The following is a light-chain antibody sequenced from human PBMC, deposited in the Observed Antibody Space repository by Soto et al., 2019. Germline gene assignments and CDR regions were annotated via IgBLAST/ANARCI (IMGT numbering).Light chain of an antibody. CDR2: DVT. CDR3: SSYTGSDNLV. V-gene: IGLV2-8*01. CDR1: SSDVGAYNY. Sequence: QSALTQSPSASGSPGQSVTISCTGTSSDVGAYNYVSWYQQHPGKAPKLMIYDVTTRPSGVPDRFSGSKSGNTASLTVSGLQAEDEADYFCSSYTGSDNLVFGGGTKLTVL. J-gene: IGLJ2*01.